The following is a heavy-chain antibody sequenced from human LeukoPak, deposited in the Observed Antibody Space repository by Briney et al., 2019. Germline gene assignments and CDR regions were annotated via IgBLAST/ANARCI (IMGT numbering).Heavy chain of an antibody. CDR2: ISGSGDIT. J-gene: IGHJ4*02. V-gene: IGHV3-23*01. Sequence: GSLRLSCEASGFSFSKYEMTLVRQAPGKGLEWVASISGSGDITNYADSVNGRFTISRDNSKNRLYLQLNSLRAADTAVYYCLSSDGGGQGTQVTVSS. CDR1: GFSFSKYE. D-gene: IGHD2/OR15-2a*01. CDR3: LSSDG.